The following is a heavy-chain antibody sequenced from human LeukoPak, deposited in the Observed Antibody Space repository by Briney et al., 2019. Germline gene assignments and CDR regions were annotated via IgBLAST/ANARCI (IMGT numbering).Heavy chain of an antibody. V-gene: IGHV4-34*01. CDR3: ARAYDILTGYLFDY. Sequence: SETLSLTCAVYGGSFSGYYWSWIRQPPGKGLEWIGEINHSGSTNYNPSLKSRVTISVDTSKNQFSLKLSSVTAADTAVYYCARAYDILTGYLFDYWGQGTLVTVSS. CDR2: INHSGST. D-gene: IGHD3-9*01. CDR1: GGSFSGYY. J-gene: IGHJ4*02.